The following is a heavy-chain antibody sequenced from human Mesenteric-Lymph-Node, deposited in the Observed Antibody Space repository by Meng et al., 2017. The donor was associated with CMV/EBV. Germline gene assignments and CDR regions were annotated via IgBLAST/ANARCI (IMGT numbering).Heavy chain of an antibody. V-gene: IGHV1-18*04. CDR2: ISAYNGNT. D-gene: IGHD6-19*01. CDR1: GNTLSTYY. Sequence: ASVKVSCKASGNTLSTYYIHWVRQAPGQGLEWMGWISAYNGNTNYAQKLQGRVTMTTDTSTSTAYMELRSLRSDDTAVYYCARGSEKQWLVRWGQGTLVTVSS. CDR3: ARGSEKQWLVR. J-gene: IGHJ4*02.